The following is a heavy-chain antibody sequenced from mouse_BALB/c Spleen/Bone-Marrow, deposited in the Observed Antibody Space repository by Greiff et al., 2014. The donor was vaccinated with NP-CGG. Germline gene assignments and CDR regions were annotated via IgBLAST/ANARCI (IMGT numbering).Heavy chain of an antibody. Sequence: EVNVVESGGGLVQPGGSLKLSCAASGFDFSRYWMSWVRQAPGKGLEWIGEINPDSNTINYTPSLKDKFIISRDNAKNTLYLQMSKVRSEDTALYYCGRLGYYGSFAYWGQGTLVTVSA. V-gene: IGHV4-1*02. CDR2: INPDSNTI. CDR3: GRLGYYGSFAY. CDR1: GFDFSRYW. D-gene: IGHD1-2*01. J-gene: IGHJ3*01.